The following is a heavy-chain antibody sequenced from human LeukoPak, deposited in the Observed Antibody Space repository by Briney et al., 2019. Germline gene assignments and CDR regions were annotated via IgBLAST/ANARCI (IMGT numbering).Heavy chain of an antibody. J-gene: IGHJ4*02. CDR2: IYPGDSDT. D-gene: IGHD3-16*02. CDR1: GYRYSNYW. Sequence: GESLQISCRGYGYRYSNYWVAWVRQMPGKGLEWMGIIYPGDSDTRYSPSFQGQVTISADKSISTAYLQWSSLKASDTAMYYCARGYDYVWGSYRYYDYWGQGTLVTVSS. V-gene: IGHV5-51*01. CDR3: ARGYDYVWGSYRYYDY.